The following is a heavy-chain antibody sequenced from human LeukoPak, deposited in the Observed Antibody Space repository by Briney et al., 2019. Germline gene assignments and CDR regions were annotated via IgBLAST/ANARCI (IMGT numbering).Heavy chain of an antibody. Sequence: PSETLSLTCTVSGGSISSGSYYWSWIRQPAGKGLEWIGRIYTSGSTNYNPSLKSRVTISVDTSKNQFSLKLSSVTAADTAVFYCAREGADIVDRYYYYIDVWGKGTTVTISS. J-gene: IGHJ6*03. V-gene: IGHV4-61*02. CDR1: GGSISSGSYY. CDR3: AREGADIVDRYYYYIDV. CDR2: IYTSGST. D-gene: IGHD5-12*01.